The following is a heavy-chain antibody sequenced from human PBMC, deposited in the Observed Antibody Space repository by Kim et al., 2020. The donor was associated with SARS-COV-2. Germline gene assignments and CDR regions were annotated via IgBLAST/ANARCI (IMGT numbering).Heavy chain of an antibody. CDR1: GGAFNDYA. J-gene: IGHJ6*01. CDR3: ARPYCCGECFTAGNYHYY. V-gene: IGHV1-69*13. CDR2: IIPLFGLA. Sequence: SVKVSCKASGGAFNDYAISWVRQAPGQGLGWLGGIIPLFGLAHYAPQFQGRLTITADETTKIAYMELSSLRSDDTAVYYCARPYCCGECFTAGNYHYY. D-gene: IGHD2-21*01.